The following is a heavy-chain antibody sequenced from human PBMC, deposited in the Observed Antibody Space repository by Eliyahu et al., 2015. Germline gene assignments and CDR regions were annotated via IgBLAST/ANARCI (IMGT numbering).Heavy chain of an antibody. CDR2: IYQIGST. J-gene: IGHJ3*02. CDR3: ARPXGTYLNDAFDM. V-gene: IGHV4-39*01. Sequence: GWXRQPPGXGLEWIGSIYQIGSTYYNPSLKSRVTISVDTSKNQFSLNLNSVTAADTAVYYCARPXGTYLNDAFDMWGQGTMVTVSS.